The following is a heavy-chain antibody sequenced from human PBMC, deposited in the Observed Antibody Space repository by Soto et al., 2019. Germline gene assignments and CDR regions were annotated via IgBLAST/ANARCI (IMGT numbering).Heavy chain of an antibody. CDR1: GASVRTHY. Sequence: QVQLQESGPGLVKPSETLSLTCDVSGASVRTHYWSWIRQPPGQGLEWIAYIHSSGAINYNPSLESRVTISVDTSKNQVSLKMTSVTAADTAMYYCARDGSLIGDAHFDYWRRGTLLTVSS. CDR2: IHSSGAI. D-gene: IGHD2-2*03. CDR3: ARDGSLIGDAHFDY. V-gene: IGHV4-59*02. J-gene: IGHJ4*02.